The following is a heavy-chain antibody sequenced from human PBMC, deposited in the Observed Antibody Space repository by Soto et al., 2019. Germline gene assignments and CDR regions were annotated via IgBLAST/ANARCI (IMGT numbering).Heavy chain of an antibody. Sequence: PGGFMRLSCAASGFTCSSYGMRWVLQAPGKGLEWVAVIWYDGSNKYYADSVKGRFTISRDNSKNTLYLQMNSLRAEDTAVYYCARAALHLRELSTALDHRGQRTLVTVSS. CDR2: IWYDGSNK. CDR1: GFTCSSYG. CDR3: ARAALHLRELSTALDH. J-gene: IGHJ4*02. D-gene: IGHD3-16*02. V-gene: IGHV3-33*01.